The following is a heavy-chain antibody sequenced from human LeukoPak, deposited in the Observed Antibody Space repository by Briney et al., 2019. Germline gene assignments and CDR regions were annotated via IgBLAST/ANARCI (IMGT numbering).Heavy chain of an antibody. CDR2: ISSSSSNI. D-gene: IGHD4-11*01. J-gene: IGHJ5*02. CDR1: GFTFSSYT. Sequence: PGGSVRLSCAASGFTFSSYTMNWVRQAPWKGLEWVSSISSSSSNIYYADSVKGRFTISRDNAKNSLYLQMNSLRAEDTAVYYCARDLRSTVDRSSFADSCGQGTLVTVSS. V-gene: IGHV3-21*01. CDR3: ARDLRSTVDRSSFADS.